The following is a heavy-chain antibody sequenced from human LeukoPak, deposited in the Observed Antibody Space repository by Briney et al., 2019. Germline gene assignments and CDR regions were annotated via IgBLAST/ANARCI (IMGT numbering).Heavy chain of an antibody. CDR1: GFTFSSHG. Sequence: GGSLRLSCAASGFTFSSHGMSWVRQAPGKGLEWVSTISGSGDNTYYADSVKGRFTISRDNSKNTLYLQMNSLRAEDTAVYYCARSPYYYYYMDVWGKGTTVTVSS. J-gene: IGHJ6*03. CDR2: ISGSGDNT. V-gene: IGHV3-23*01. CDR3: ARSPYYYYYMDV.